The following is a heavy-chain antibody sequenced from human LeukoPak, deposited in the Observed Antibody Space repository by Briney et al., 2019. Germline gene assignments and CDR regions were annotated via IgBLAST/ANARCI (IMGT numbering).Heavy chain of an antibody. CDR2: IIPIFGTA. Sequence: GASVTVSCTASGGTFSSYAISWVRQAPGQGLEWMGGIIPIFGTANYAQKFQGRVTITADESTSTAYMELSSLRSEDTAVYYCARDRHRTPRYFDYWGQGTLVTVSS. V-gene: IGHV1-69*13. J-gene: IGHJ4*02. CDR3: ARDRHRTPRYFDY. CDR1: GGTFSSYA. D-gene: IGHD6-6*01.